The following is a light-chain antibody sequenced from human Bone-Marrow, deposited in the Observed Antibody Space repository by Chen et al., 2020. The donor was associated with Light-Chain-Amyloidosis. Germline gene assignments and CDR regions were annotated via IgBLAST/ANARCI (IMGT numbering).Light chain of an antibody. V-gene: IGKV3-20*01. CDR1: QTISSNY. J-gene: IGKJ4*01. CDR2: GSS. Sequence: EIVFTQAPGTLSLSPGEGANLSCRASQTISSNYLTWYQQKFGQAPRLLIYGSSSRATGIPDRFTSSGSGTDFTLTINRLEPEDFAMYYCQQYGTSPLTFGGGTKVEIK. CDR3: QQYGTSPLT.